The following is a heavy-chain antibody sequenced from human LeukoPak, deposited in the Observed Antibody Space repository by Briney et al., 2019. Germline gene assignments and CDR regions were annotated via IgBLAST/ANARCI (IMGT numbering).Heavy chain of an antibody. CDR1: GGTFSSYA. CDR3: ARDIRYHDSSGYFDY. Sequence: ASVKVSCKASGGTFSSYAISWVRQAPGQGLEWMGRIIPILGIANYAQKFQGRVTITADKSTSTAYMELSSLRSEDTAVYYCARDIRYHDSSGYFDYWGQGTLVTVSS. CDR2: IIPILGIA. D-gene: IGHD3-22*01. V-gene: IGHV1-69*04. J-gene: IGHJ4*02.